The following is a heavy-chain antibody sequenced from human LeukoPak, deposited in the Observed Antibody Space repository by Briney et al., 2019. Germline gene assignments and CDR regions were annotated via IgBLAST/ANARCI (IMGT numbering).Heavy chain of an antibody. V-gene: IGHV3-23*01. Sequence: GGSLRLSCAGSGFTFSRYAMTEVGQAPGKGLEWVSAISGSGGSTYYADSVKGRFTISRDNSKNTLYLQMNSLRAEDTAVYYCAKEIRPNDYWGQGTLVSVSS. CDR1: GFTFSRYA. D-gene: IGHD3-16*01. CDR2: ISGSGGST. J-gene: IGHJ4*02. CDR3: AKEIRPNDY.